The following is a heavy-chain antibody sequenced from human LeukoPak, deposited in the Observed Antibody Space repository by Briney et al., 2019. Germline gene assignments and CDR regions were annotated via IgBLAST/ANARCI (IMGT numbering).Heavy chain of an antibody. D-gene: IGHD1-26*01. Sequence: GGSLRLSCAASGFTFSTYTFNWVRQAPGKGLEWVSAISGSGGSTYYADSVKGRFTISRDNSKNTLYLRMNSLRAEDTAVYYCAKDTARVGPKYYFDYWGQGTLVTVSS. CDR3: AKDTARVGPKYYFDY. CDR1: GFTFSTYT. J-gene: IGHJ4*02. V-gene: IGHV3-23*01. CDR2: ISGSGGST.